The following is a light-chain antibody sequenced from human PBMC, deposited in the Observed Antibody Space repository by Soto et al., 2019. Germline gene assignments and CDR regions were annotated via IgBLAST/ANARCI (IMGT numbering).Light chain of an antibody. Sequence: EIVLTQSPGTLSLSPGERATLSCRASQSVSSSYLAWYQQKPGQAPRLLNYGASSRATGIPDRFSGSGSGIDVTVTISRLEPEDFAVYYCHQYDSSPLTFGGGTKVEIK. CDR2: GAS. V-gene: IGKV3-20*01. CDR3: HQYDSSPLT. J-gene: IGKJ4*01. CDR1: QSVSSSY.